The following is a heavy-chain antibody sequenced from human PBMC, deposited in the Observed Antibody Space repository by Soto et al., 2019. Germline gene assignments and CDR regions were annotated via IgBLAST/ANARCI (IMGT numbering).Heavy chain of an antibody. CDR2: IFTTGSA. V-gene: IGHV4-4*07. Sequence: PSETLSLTCTVSGGSIRSHYWNWIRQPAGKGLEWIGRIFTTGSANYNPSLRSRVTISVDKSISTAYLQWSSLKASDTAMYYCARHRRMTTDGSYGLDVWGQGTTVTVSS. D-gene: IGHD1-1*01. CDR1: GGSIRSHY. CDR3: ARHRRMTTDGSYGLDV. J-gene: IGHJ6*02.